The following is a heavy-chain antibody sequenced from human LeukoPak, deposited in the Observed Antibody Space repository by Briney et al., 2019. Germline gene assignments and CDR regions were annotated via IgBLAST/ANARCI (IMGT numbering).Heavy chain of an antibody. CDR2: IYYSGST. V-gene: IGHV4-39*01. J-gene: IGHJ2*01. D-gene: IGHD4-17*01. Sequence: RASETLSLTCTVSGGSISSSSYYWGWIRQPPGKGLEWIGSIYYSGSTYYNPSLKSRVTISVDTSKNQFSLKLSSVTAADTAVYYCVTGDYGVGYWYFDLWGRGTLVTVSS. CDR3: VTGDYGVGYWYFDL. CDR1: GGSISSSSYY.